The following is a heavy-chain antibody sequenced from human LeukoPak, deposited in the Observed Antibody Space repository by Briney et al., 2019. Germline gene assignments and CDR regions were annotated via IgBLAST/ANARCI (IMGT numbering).Heavy chain of an antibody. CDR1: GFTFSIYS. CDR3: ASTQKDFDWLLQPSAYFNY. D-gene: IGHD3-9*01. CDR2: ISSSSSYI. Sequence: GGSLRLSCAASGFTFSIYSMNWVRQAPGKGLEWVSSISSSSSYIYYADSVKGRFTISRDNAKNSLYLQMNSLRAEDTAVYYCASTQKDFDWLLQPSAYFNYWGQGTLVTVSS. V-gene: IGHV3-21*01. J-gene: IGHJ4*02.